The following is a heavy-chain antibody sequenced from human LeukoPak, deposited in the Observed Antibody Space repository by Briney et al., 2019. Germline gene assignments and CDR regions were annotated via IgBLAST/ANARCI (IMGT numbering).Heavy chain of an antibody. CDR1: GGSISSHY. CDR2: ISHSGNT. Sequence: SETLSLTCTVSGGSISSHYWSCIRQPPGKGLEWIGYISHSGNTNYNPSLKSRVTISVDTSKNHFSLELSSVTAADTAVYYCARWEMATIAGFDYWGQGTLVTVSS. V-gene: IGHV4-59*08. D-gene: IGHD5-24*01. J-gene: IGHJ4*02. CDR3: ARWEMATIAGFDY.